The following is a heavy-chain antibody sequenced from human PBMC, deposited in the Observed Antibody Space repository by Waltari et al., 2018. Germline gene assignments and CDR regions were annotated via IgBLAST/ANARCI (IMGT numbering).Heavy chain of an antibody. V-gene: IGHV3-74*01. CDR3: ARGRTGLTQIVED. J-gene: IGHJ4*02. CDR2: INSDGIST. CDR1: GFTFSSYC. D-gene: IGHD1-26*01. Sequence: EVQLVESGGGLVQPGGSLRLSCAASGFTFSSYCRHWVRQPPGKGLLWVSRINSDGISTNYADSVKGRFTVSRDNAKNTLYLQMNSLRAEDTAVYYCARGRTGLTQIVEDWGQGTLVTVSS.